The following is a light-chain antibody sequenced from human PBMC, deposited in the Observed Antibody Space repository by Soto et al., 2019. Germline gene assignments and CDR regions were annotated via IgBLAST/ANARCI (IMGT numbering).Light chain of an antibody. J-gene: IGKJ1*01. V-gene: IGKV1-39*01. CDR2: GAS. CDR1: QIITSY. Sequence: DIQMTQSPSSLSASVGDRVTITCRASQIITSYLNWYQQKPGKAPELLIHGASTLQSGVPSRFSGGGSGTDFTLTISGLQLEDFATYYCQQSFTTPRTFGQGTKVDIK. CDR3: QQSFTTPRT.